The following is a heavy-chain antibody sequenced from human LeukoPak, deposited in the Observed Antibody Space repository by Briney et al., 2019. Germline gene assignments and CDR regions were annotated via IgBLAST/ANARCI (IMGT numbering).Heavy chain of an antibody. CDR2: IYYSGST. CDR3: ARHKGWAGATDYGMDV. J-gene: IGHJ6*02. V-gene: IGHV4-34*01. CDR1: GGSFSGYY. Sequence: SETLSLTCAVYGGSFSGYYWSWIRQPPGKGLEWIGSIYYSGSTYYNPSLKSRVTISADMSRNQFSLRLSSVTATDSTVYYCARHKGWAGATDYGMDVWGQGTTVTVSS. D-gene: IGHD1-26*01.